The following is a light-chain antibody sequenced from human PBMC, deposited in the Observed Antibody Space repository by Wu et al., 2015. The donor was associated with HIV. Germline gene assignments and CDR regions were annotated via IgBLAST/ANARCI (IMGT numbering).Light chain of an antibody. V-gene: IGKV1-5*03. J-gene: IGKJ1*01. CDR2: KAS. Sequence: DIQMTQSPSTLSVSVGDRVTITCRASQTVNSWLAWYQQKPGKPPKLLIYKASTLESGVPSRFSGSGSGTEFTLTISSLQPGDFATYYCQQYKSYGTFGQGTKVEIK. CDR1: QTVNSW. CDR3: QQYKSYGT.